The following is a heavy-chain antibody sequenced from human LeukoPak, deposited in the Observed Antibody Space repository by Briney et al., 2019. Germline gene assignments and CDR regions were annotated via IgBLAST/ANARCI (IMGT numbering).Heavy chain of an antibody. CDR3: ARAGTRGDFDY. V-gene: IGHV1-2*02. Sequence: ASVKVSCKASGYPFTGYYVHWVRQAPGQGLEWMGCINPDSGGANYAQKFQGRVTMTRDTSISTAYIELTSDDRAVYYCARAGTRGDFDYWGQGTRVIVSS. J-gene: IGHJ4*02. CDR2: INPDSGGA. CDR1: GYPFTGYY. D-gene: IGHD1-14*01.